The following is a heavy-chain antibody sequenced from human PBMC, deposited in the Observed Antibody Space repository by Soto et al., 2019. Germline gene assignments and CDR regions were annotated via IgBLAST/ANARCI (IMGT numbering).Heavy chain of an antibody. CDR2: IYHTGST. CDR1: GGSISNNNW. V-gene: IGHV4-4*02. D-gene: IGHD2-2*01. CDR3: ARDLVPAAPLGL. J-gene: IGHJ4*02. Sequence: QVQLQESGPGLVKPSGTLSLTCAVSGGSISNNNWWSWVRQPPGKGLEWIGEIYHTGSTNYNPSLESRVTISVDKSKNQFSLKLSSVTAADTAVYYCARDLVPAAPLGLWGQGTLVTVSS.